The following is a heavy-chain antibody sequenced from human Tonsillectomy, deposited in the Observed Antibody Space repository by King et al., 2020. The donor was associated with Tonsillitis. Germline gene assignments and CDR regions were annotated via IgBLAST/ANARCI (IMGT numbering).Heavy chain of an antibody. J-gene: IGHJ4*02. D-gene: IGHD3-10*01. V-gene: IGHV1-2*02. CDR3: ARGGSTMVRGVMLPGEY. Sequence: QLVQSGAEVKKPGASVKVSCKASGYTFTGYYMHWVRQAPGQGLEWLGWINPKSGVTDYAQKFQGRVTMTRDTSITTAYMELSRLRFDDTAVYYCARGGSTMVRGVMLPGEYWGQGTLVTVSS. CDR2: INPKSGVT. CDR1: GYTFTGYY.